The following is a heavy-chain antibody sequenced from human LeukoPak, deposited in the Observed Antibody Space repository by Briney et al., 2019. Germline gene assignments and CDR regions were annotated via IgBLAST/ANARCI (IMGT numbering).Heavy chain of an antibody. CDR1: GFTFSSYW. CDR3: SRSAYYDGSGNYYDY. Sequence: GGSLRLSCAASGFTFSSYWMHWVRQAPGKGLVWVSRISDGGSTTTYTDSVKGRFTISRDNAKNTLYLQMNGLRAEDTAVYYCSRSAYYDGSGNYYDYWGQGTLVTVSS. CDR2: ISDGGSTT. J-gene: IGHJ4*02. V-gene: IGHV3-74*01. D-gene: IGHD3-22*01.